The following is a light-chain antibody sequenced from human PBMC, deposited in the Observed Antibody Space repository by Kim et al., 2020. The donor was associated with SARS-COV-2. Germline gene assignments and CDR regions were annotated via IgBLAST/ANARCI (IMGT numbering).Light chain of an antibody. CDR1: QSIDRY. J-gene: IGKJ4*01. Sequence: LTPGERAALAGRASQSIDRYLAWYQQKPGQAPRLLIYDVSKRAAGVPARISGSGSGTDFTLTISNLEPEDFAIYYCQQRSSWPLTFGGGTKVDIK. V-gene: IGKV3-11*01. CDR3: QQRSSWPLT. CDR2: DVS.